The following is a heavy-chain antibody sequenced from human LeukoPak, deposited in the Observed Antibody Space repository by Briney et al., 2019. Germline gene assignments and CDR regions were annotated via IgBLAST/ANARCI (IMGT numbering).Heavy chain of an antibody. J-gene: IGHJ4*02. V-gene: IGHV3-23*01. Sequence: GGSLRLSCAASGFTFRSHAMSWVRGAPGRGLEWVSAIRGDGATMFYADSVKGRITVSRDNSKNTLYLQFNSLRVDDTAVYYCARDQFRDYFRGADYWGQGTLVTVSS. CDR2: IRGDGATM. D-gene: IGHD3-16*01. CDR1: GFTFRSHA. CDR3: ARDQFRDYFRGADY.